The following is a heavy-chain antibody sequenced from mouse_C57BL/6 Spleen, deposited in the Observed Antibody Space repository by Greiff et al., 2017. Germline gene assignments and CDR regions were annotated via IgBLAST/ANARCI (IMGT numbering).Heavy chain of an antibody. CDR3: ARYYYGNYWYFDV. D-gene: IGHD2-1*01. CDR1: GYTFTSYW. Sequence: QVQLQQPGAELVKPGASVKLSCKASGYTFTSYWMHWVKQRPGQGLEWIGMIHPNSGSNNYNEKFKSKATLTVDKSSSTAYMQLSSLTSEDSAVYYCARYYYGNYWYFDVWGTGTTVTVSS. J-gene: IGHJ1*03. V-gene: IGHV1-64*01. CDR2: IHPNSGSN.